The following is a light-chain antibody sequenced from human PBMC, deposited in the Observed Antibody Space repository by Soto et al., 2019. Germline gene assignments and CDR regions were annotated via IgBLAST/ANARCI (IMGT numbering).Light chain of an antibody. Sequence: ELVWTQSPGTLSLSPGERATLSCRASQSVSNNYLAWYQQKPGQAPRLLIYGASNRATGIPDRFSGSGSGTDSTLTISRLEPEDFAVDYCQQYGSSGTFGQGTKVDIK. CDR2: GAS. J-gene: IGKJ1*01. V-gene: IGKV3-20*01. CDR1: QSVSNNY. CDR3: QQYGSSGT.